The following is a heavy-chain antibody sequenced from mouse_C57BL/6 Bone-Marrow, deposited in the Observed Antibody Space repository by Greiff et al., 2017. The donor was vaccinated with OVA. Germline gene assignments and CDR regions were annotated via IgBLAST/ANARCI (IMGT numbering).Heavy chain of an antibody. V-gene: IGHV5-17*01. D-gene: IGHD2-5*01. CDR2: ISSGSSTI. CDR3: ARHSNTRAWFAY. J-gene: IGHJ3*01. Sequence: EVQLQESGGGLVKPGGSLKLSCAASGFTFSDYGMHWVRQAPEKGLEWVAYISSGSSTIYYADTVKGRFTISRDNAKNTLFLQMTSLRSEDTAMYYCARHSNTRAWFAYWGQGTLVTVSA. CDR1: GFTFSDYG.